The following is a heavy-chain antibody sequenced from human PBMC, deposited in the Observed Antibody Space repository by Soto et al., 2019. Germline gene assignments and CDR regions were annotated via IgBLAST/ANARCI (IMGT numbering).Heavy chain of an antibody. CDR1: GFTFNNYG. Sequence: SLRLSCAASGFTFNNYGMHWVRQAPGKGLEWVAVISYDGSNKYYADSVKGRFTISRDNSKNTLNLQMNSLRPEDTAMYYCARDPLFRGDYICYFDFWGQGTLVTVSS. CDR3: ARDPLFRGDYICYFDF. D-gene: IGHD4-17*01. J-gene: IGHJ4*02. V-gene: IGHV3-30*03. CDR2: ISYDGSNK.